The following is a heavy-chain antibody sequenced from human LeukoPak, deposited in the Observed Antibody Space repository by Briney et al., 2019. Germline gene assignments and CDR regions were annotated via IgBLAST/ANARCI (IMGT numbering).Heavy chain of an antibody. CDR2: ISSTGST. CDR1: GFTFSSYS. V-gene: IGHV3-48*01. D-gene: IGHD1-26*01. CDR3: ARATIVGVNVY. J-gene: IGHJ4*02. Sequence: GGSLRLSCAASGFTFSSYSMNWVRQAPGKGLEWVSYISSTGSTADSVKGRFTISRDNAKNSLYLQMNSLRAEDTAVYYCARATIVGVNVYWGQGTLVTVSS.